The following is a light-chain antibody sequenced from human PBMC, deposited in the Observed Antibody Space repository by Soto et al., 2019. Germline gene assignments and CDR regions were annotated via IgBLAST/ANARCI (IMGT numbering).Light chain of an antibody. CDR2: DAS. V-gene: IGKV3-11*01. Sequence: EIVLTQSPATLSLSPGERATLTCRASQSVSSYLAWYQQKPGQAPRLLIYDASNRATGIPARFSGSGSGTDFTLTISSLEPEDFAVYYCQQSSNWPPTFGGGTRLEIK. CDR3: QQSSNWPPT. J-gene: IGKJ5*01. CDR1: QSVSSY.